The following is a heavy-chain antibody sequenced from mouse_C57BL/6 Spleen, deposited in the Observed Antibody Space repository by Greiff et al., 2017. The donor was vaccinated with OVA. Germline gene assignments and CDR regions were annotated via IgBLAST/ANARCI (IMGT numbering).Heavy chain of an antibody. CDR2: IRKKANGYTT. J-gene: IGHJ4*01. D-gene: IGHD2-3*01. CDR3: ARYPPDGYYGYAMDY. Sequence: DVKLVESGGGLVQPGGSLSLSCAASGFTFTDYYMSWVRQPPGKALEWLGFIRKKANGYTTEYSASVKGRFTISRDNSQSILYLQMNALRAEDSATYYCARYPPDGYYGYAMDYWGQGTSVTVSS. CDR1: GFTFTDYY. V-gene: IGHV7-3*01.